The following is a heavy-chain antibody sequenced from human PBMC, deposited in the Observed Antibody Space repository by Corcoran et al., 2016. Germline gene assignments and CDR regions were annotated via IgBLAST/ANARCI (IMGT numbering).Heavy chain of an antibody. D-gene: IGHD6-19*01. V-gene: IGHV3-21*01. CDR3: ASSTDSRGWYNY. J-gene: IGHJ4*02. Sequence: EVQLVESGGGLVKPGGSLRLSCAASGFTFSSYSMNWVRQAPGKGLEWVSSISSSSSYIYYADSVKGRFTISRDNAKNSLYLQMNSLRAEDTAVYYCASSTDSRGWYNYWGQGTLVTVSS. CDR2: ISSSSSYI. CDR1: GFTFSSYS.